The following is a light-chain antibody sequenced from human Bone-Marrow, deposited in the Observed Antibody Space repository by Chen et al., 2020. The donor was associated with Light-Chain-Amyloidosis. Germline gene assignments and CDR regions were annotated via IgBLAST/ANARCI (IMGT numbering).Light chain of an antibody. CDR2: RDT. J-gene: IGLJ2*01. CDR1: DLPTKY. CDR3: QSADSSGTYEVI. Sequence: SYELTQPPSVSVSPGPTARITCSGDDLPTKYAYWYQQKPGQAPVLVIHRDTERPSGISERFSGSSSGTTATLTISGVQAEDAADYHCQSADSSGTYEVIFGGGTKLTVL. V-gene: IGLV3-25*03.